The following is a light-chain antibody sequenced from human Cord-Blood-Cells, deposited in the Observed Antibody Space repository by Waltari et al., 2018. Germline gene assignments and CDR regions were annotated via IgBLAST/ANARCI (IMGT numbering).Light chain of an antibody. CDR1: QGISSY. CDR2: AAT. Sequence: DIQLTQSPSFLSASVGDRVTITCRGSQGISSYLAWYQQKPGKAPKLLIYAATTLESGVPSRFSGSGSGTECTLTISSLQPEDFATYYCQQLNSYPRTFGQGTKVEI. V-gene: IGKV1-9*01. J-gene: IGKJ1*01. CDR3: QQLNSYPRT.